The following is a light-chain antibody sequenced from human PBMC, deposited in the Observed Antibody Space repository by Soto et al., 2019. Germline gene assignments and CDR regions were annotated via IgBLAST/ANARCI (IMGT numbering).Light chain of an antibody. CDR3: ASWDVRLGAVI. CDR1: SSNIGGTNY. J-gene: IGLJ2*01. V-gene: IGLV1-47*02. Sequence: QSVLTQPPSASGTPGQRVFISCSGSSSNIGGTNYAYWYQQLPGAAPKLLMHSNNLRPSGVPERISGSKSGTSASLAISELRSEDEAVYYCASWDVRLGAVIFGGGTKLTVL. CDR2: SNN.